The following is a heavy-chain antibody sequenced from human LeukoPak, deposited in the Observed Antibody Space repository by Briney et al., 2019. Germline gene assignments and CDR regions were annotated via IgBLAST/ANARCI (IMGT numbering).Heavy chain of an antibody. CDR2: IYYSGST. J-gene: IGHJ4*02. V-gene: IGHV4-59*01. CDR1: GASINSYY. D-gene: IGHD5-12*01. Sequence: SETLSLTCTVSGASINSYYWSWIRQPPGKGLEWIGYIYYSGSTNYNPSLKSRVTISVDTSKNQFSLKLSSVTAADTAVYYCASSWGGYDSLDYWGQGTLVTVSS. CDR3: ASSWGGYDSLDY.